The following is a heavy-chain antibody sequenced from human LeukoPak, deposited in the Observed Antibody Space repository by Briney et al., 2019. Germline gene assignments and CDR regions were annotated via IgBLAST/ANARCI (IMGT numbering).Heavy chain of an antibody. D-gene: IGHD3-10*01. CDR2: ISGSGGST. CDR1: GFTFSSYA. Sequence: GGSLRLSCAASGFTFSSYAITWVRQAPGKGLEWVSAISGSGGSTYYADSVKGRFTISRDNAKNSLYLQMNSLRAEDTAVYYCARDPDSSRSYYKGGSDYWGQGTLVTVSS. J-gene: IGHJ4*02. CDR3: ARDPDSSRSYYKGGSDY. V-gene: IGHV3-23*01.